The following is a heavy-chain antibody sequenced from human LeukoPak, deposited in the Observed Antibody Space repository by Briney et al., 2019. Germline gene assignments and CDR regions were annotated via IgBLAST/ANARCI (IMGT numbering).Heavy chain of an antibody. Sequence: PGGSLRLSCAASGFTFSTYAMSWVRQAPGKGLEWVSGISGSGGSTYYTDSVKGRFTISRDNSKNTLYLQMNSLRAEDTAVYYCAKDRYWNRGGDGIWGQGTMVIVSS. D-gene: IGHD2-21*01. V-gene: IGHV3-23*01. J-gene: IGHJ3*02. CDR1: GFTFSTYA. CDR2: ISGSGGST. CDR3: AKDRYWNRGGDGI.